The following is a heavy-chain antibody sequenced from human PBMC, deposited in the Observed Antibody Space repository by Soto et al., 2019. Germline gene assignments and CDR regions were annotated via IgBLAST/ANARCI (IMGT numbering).Heavy chain of an antibody. D-gene: IGHD3-9*01. Sequence: QVQLVQSGAEVKKPGASVKVSCRASGYTFTNYGISWVRQAPGQGPEWMGWINANNGNTNYAQTLQDRVTMTTDTSTSTAYMELRSLRSDDTAVYYCARDTMTGYLQFDYWGQGTLVTVSS. CDR3: ARDTMTGYLQFDY. CDR1: GYTFTNYG. V-gene: IGHV1-18*01. J-gene: IGHJ4*02. CDR2: INANNGNT.